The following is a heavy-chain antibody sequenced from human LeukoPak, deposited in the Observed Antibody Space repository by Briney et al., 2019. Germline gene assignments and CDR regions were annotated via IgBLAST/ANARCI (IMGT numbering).Heavy chain of an antibody. CDR1: GFTFSRNN. J-gene: IGHJ3*02. Sequence: GGSLRLSCAASGFTFSRNNMHWVRQAPGKGLEWVAFIQYDGKNEYYADSVKGRFTISKDNSKNTLYLQVNSLKAEDTAVYYCAKDSGHDGYAFDIWGPGTMVTVSS. CDR3: AKDSGHDGYAFDI. CDR2: IQYDGKNE. V-gene: IGHV3-30*02. D-gene: IGHD5-24*01.